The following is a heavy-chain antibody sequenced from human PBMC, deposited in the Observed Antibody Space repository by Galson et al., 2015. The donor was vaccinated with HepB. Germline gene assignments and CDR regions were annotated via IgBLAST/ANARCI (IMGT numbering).Heavy chain of an antibody. CDR1: GFTFTSSA. V-gene: IGHV1-58*01. CDR2: IVVGSGNT. J-gene: IGHJ5*02. Sequence: SVKVSCKASGFTFTSSAVQWVRQARGQRLEWIGWIVVGSGNTNYAQKFQERVTITRDMSTSTAYMELCSLRSEDTAVYYCAAYHPRKEDIVVVPAAMRILMFDPWGQGTLVTVSS. CDR3: AAYHPRKEDIVVVPAAMRILMFDP. D-gene: IGHD2-2*01.